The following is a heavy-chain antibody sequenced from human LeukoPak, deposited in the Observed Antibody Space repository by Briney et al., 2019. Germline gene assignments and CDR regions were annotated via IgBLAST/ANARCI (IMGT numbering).Heavy chain of an antibody. D-gene: IGHD5-12*01. J-gene: IGHJ4*02. CDR3: AKAPSGYDWSPFDY. CDR2: ISGSGGST. CDR1: GFTFSSYP. Sequence: GGSLRLSCAASGFTFSSYPMSWVRQAPGKGLEWVSAISGSGGSTYYADSVKGRFTISRDNSKSTLYLQMNSLRAEDTAVYYCAKAPSGYDWSPFDYWGQGTLVTVSS. V-gene: IGHV3-23*01.